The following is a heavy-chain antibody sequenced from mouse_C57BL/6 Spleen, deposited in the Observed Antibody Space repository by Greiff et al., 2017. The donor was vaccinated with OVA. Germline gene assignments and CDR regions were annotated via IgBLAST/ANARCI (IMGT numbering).Heavy chain of an antibody. J-gene: IGHJ1*03. D-gene: IGHD2-5*01. CDR3: ARRVCGYSNYNWYFDV. CDR1: GYTFTDYN. CDR2: INPNNGGT. Sequence: VQLQQSGPELVKPGASVKIPCKASGYTFTDYNMDWVKQSHGKSLEWIGDINPNNGGTIYNQKFKGKATLTVDKSSSTAYMELRSLTSEDTAVYYCARRVCGYSNYNWYFDVWGTGTTVTVAS. V-gene: IGHV1-18*01.